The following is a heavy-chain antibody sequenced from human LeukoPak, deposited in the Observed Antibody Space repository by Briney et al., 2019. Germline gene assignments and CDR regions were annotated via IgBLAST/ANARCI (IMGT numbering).Heavy chain of an antibody. Sequence: SETLSLTCTVSGGSISSYYWSRIRQPPGKGLEWIGYIYYSGSTNYNPSLKSRVTISVDTSKNQFSLKLSSVTAADTAVYYCARGRGDGYNFVTFDYWGQGTLVTVSS. CDR1: GGSISSYY. D-gene: IGHD5-24*01. CDR3: ARGRGDGYNFVTFDY. J-gene: IGHJ4*02. V-gene: IGHV4-59*01. CDR2: IYYSGST.